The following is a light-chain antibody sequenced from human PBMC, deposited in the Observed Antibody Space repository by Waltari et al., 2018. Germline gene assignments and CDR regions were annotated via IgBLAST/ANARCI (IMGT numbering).Light chain of an antibody. J-gene: IGLJ3*02. Sequence: QSVLTQPPSASGAPGQRVTIPRSASSPTVGGNPVSWYQQLPGPAPKLLIRNNKRRPSGVPKRFAGSKSCTSASLSISGLQSEDEAYDYCASCDDTLNGPVFGGGTKLTVL. CDR1: SPTVGGNP. CDR3: ASCDDTLNGPV. V-gene: IGLV1-44*01. CDR2: NNK.